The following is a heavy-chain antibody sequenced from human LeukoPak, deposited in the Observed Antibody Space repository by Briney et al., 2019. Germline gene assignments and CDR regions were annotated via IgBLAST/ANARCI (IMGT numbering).Heavy chain of an antibody. CDR1: GYSFTGYY. CDR3: ARVSSFDWLYYFDY. J-gene: IGHJ4*02. CDR2: INPNSGDA. Sequence: ASVKVSCKASGYSFTGYYTHWVRQAPGQGLECMGWINPNSGDANYAQKFQGRVTMTRDTSISTAYMELSRLRSDDTAIYYCARVSSFDWLYYFDYWGQGTLVTVSS. D-gene: IGHD3-9*01. V-gene: IGHV1-2*02.